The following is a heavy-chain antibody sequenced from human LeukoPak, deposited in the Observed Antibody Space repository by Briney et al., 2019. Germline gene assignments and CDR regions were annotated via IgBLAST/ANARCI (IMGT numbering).Heavy chain of an antibody. J-gene: IGHJ4*02. CDR3: ARDQDRYGSGSYGLDPFDY. D-gene: IGHD3-10*01. Sequence: ASVKVSCKASGYTFTSYGISWVRQAPGQGLEWMGWISAYNGNTNYAQKLQGRVTMTTDTSTSTAYMELRSLRSDDTAVYYCARDQDRYGSGSYGLDPFDYWGQGTLVTVSS. CDR2: ISAYNGNT. V-gene: IGHV1-18*01. CDR1: GYTFTSYG.